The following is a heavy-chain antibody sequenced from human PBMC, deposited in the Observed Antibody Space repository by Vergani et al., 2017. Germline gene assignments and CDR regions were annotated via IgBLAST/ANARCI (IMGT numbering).Heavy chain of an antibody. CDR2: INSDGSST. Sequence: EVQLVESGGGLVKPGGSLRLSCAASGFTFSSYWMHWVRQAPGKGLVWVSRINSDGSSTSYADSVKGRFTISRDNDKNTLYLQMNSLRAEDTAVYYCARGMQQLVSYYYYYGMDVWGQGTTVTVSS. CDR3: ARGMQQLVSYYYYYGMDV. J-gene: IGHJ6*02. CDR1: GFTFSSYW. V-gene: IGHV3-74*02. D-gene: IGHD6-13*01.